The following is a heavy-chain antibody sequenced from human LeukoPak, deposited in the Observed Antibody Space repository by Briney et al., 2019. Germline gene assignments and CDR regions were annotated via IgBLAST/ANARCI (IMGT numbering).Heavy chain of an antibody. Sequence: AASVKVSCKVSGYTLTELSMHWVRQAPGQGLEWMGWINPNSGGTNYAQKFQGRVTMTRDTSISTAYMELSRLRSDDTAVYYCARGGDIVVFWFDPWGQGTLVTVSS. CDR3: ARGGDIVVFWFDP. CDR2: INPNSGGT. V-gene: IGHV1-2*02. J-gene: IGHJ5*02. D-gene: IGHD5-12*01. CDR1: GYTLTELS.